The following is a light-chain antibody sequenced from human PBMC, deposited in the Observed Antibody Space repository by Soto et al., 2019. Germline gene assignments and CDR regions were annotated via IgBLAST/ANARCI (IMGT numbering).Light chain of an antibody. CDR2: DTS. Sequence: ETVMTQSPGTLSVSLGERATLSCRASQSVSIHLAWYQQKPGQAPRLLIYDTSTRATGIPAKFSGSGSGTEFTLTISSLQSEDFAVYYCQQRSNWPPGITFGQGTRLEIK. J-gene: IGKJ5*01. V-gene: IGKV3-15*01. CDR3: QQRSNWPPGIT. CDR1: QSVSIH.